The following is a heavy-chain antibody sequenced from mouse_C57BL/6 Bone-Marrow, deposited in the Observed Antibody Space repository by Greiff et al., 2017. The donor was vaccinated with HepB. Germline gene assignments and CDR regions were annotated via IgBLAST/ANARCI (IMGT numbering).Heavy chain of an antibody. Sequence: EVKLMESEGGLVQPGSSMKLSCTASGFTFSDYYMAWVRQVPEKGLEWVANINYDGSSTYYLDSLKSRFIISRDNAKNILYLQMSSLKSEDTATYYCARVLYYYGSSYFDYWGQGTTLTVSS. D-gene: IGHD1-1*01. CDR1: GFTFSDYY. CDR3: ARVLYYYGSSYFDY. V-gene: IGHV5-16*01. CDR2: INYDGSST. J-gene: IGHJ2*01.